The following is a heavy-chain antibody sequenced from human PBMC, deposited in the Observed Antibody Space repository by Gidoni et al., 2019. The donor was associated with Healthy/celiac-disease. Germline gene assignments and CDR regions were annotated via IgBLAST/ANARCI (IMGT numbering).Heavy chain of an antibody. CDR1: GGATSSSNW. J-gene: IGHJ4*02. V-gene: IGHV4-4*02. CDR3: ARGSGYHIRVFDY. D-gene: IGHD3-3*01. Sequence: QVQPQESGLGLVKPSGTRPLTRAASGGATSSSNWWSWVRQPPGKGLEWMGEIYHSGSTNYNPSLKSRVTISVDKSKNQFSLKLSSVTAADTAEYYCARGSGYHIRVFDYWGQGTLVTVSS. CDR2: IYHSGST.